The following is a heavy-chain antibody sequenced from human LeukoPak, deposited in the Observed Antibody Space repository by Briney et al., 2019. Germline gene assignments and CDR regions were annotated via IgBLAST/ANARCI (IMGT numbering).Heavy chain of an antibody. CDR1: SGSVNSGSYY. J-gene: IGHJ4*02. CDR2: IYYSGST. D-gene: IGHD5-24*01. CDR3: ARPSRDGYRYTFDY. V-gene: IGHV4-61*01. Sequence: SETLSLTCTVSSGSVNSGSYYWNWIRQPTGKGLEWIGYIYYSGSTNYNPSLKSRVTISVDTAKNQLSLKLSSVTAADTAVYYCARPSRDGYRYTFDYWGQGILVTVSS.